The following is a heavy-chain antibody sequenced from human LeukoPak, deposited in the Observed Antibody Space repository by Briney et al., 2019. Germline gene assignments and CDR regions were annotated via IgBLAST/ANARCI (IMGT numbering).Heavy chain of an antibody. CDR2: ISSSGSTI. Sequence: PGGSLRLSCAASGFTFSDYYMSWIRQAPGKGLEWVSYISSSGSTIYYADSVKGRFTISRDNAKNSLYLQMNSLRAEDTAAYYCARVSSSWYLIDYWGQGTLVTVSS. CDR3: ARVSSSWYLIDY. J-gene: IGHJ4*02. D-gene: IGHD6-13*01. V-gene: IGHV3-11*01. CDR1: GFTFSDYY.